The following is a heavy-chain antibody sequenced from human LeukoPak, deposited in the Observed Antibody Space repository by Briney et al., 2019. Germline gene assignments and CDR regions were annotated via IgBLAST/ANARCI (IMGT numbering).Heavy chain of an antibody. Sequence: KSSENLSLTCTVSGGSISSRPYYWGWVRQPPGQGLEWIGSISYSGSIHYNPSLKSRVTISVDTSRNHFSLRLSSVTAADTAVYYCATLEIGDYYFDYWGQGTLVTVSS. CDR2: ISYSGSI. J-gene: IGHJ4*02. CDR3: ATLEIGDYYFDY. V-gene: IGHV4-39*01. CDR1: GGSISSRPYY. D-gene: IGHD3-16*01.